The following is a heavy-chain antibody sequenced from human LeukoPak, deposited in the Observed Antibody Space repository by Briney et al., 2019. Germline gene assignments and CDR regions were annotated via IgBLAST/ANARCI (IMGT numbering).Heavy chain of an antibody. Sequence: SETLSLTCAVYGGSLSGYYWSWVRQPPGKGLEWIGEINHSGSTNYNPSLKSRVTISVDTSKNQFSLKLSSVTAADTAVYYCARVPQAPNCSSTSCYIYYYMDVWGKGTTVTVSS. CDR1: GGSLSGYY. D-gene: IGHD2-2*02. J-gene: IGHJ6*03. CDR3: ARVPQAPNCSSTSCYIYYYMDV. CDR2: INHSGST. V-gene: IGHV4-34*01.